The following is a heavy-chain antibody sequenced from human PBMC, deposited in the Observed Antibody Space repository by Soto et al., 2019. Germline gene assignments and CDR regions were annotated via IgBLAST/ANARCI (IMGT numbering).Heavy chain of an antibody. CDR2: INHSGST. CDR1: GGSFSVYY. Sequence: SETLSLTCAVYGGSFSVYYWSWIRQPPGKGLEWIGEINHSGSTNYNPSLKSRVTISLDTSKNQFSLKLSSVTAADTAVYYCARGSSIAGLYYGMDVWGQGTTVT. V-gene: IGHV4-34*09. D-gene: IGHD6-6*01. CDR3: ARGSSIAGLYYGMDV. J-gene: IGHJ6*02.